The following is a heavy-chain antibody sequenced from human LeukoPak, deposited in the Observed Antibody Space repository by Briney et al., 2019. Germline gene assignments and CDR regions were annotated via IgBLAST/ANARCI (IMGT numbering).Heavy chain of an antibody. CDR2: TYYRSKWYN. V-gene: IGHV6-1*01. J-gene: IGHJ4*02. Sequence: SQTLSLTCAISVGSVSSNSAAWNWIRQSPSRGLEWLGRTYYRSKWYNDYAVSVKSRITINPDTSKNQFSLQLNSVTPEDTAVYYCARDGSYYYDSSGYHIGGLSFDYWGQGTLVTVSS. CDR1: VGSVSSNSAA. CDR3: ARDGSYYYDSSGYHIGGLSFDY. D-gene: IGHD3-22*01.